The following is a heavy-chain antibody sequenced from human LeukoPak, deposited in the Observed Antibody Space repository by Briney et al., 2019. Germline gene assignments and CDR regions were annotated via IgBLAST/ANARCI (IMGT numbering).Heavy chain of an antibody. CDR1: GGSISSYY. V-gene: IGHV4-59*08. CDR2: IYYRGST. D-gene: IGHD4-17*01. J-gene: IGHJ3*02. Sequence: SETLSLTCTVSGGSISSYYWSWIRQPPGKGLEWIGYIYYRGSTNYNPSLKSRVTISLDTSKNHFSLKLSSVTAADTAVYYCARSHYGDAFDIWGQGTMVTVSS. CDR3: ARSHYGDAFDI.